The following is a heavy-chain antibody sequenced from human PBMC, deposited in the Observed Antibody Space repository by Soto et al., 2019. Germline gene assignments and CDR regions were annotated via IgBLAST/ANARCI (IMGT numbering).Heavy chain of an antibody. D-gene: IGHD3-22*01. CDR1: GGSISYYY. CDR2: IFYSGST. J-gene: IGHJ4*02. Sequence: PSETLSLTCTVSGGSISYYYWNWIRQSPGKGLEWIGYIFYSGSTHYNPSLKSRVTISVDTSKNQFSLRLTSVTAADTAVYYCARGYVTNYYDSSGYYFDYWGQGTLVTVSS. CDR3: ARGYVTNYYDSSGYYFDY. V-gene: IGHV4-59*01.